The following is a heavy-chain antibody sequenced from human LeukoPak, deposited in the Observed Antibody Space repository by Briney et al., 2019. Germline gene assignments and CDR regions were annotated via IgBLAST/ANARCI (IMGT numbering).Heavy chain of an antibody. J-gene: IGHJ4*02. V-gene: IGHV4-39*01. Sequence: SETLSLTCTVSGGSVSNSNYYCGWVRQPRGKGLEWIGSIYYSGSTYYNPSLKSRVTISVDTSKNQFSLKLSSVTAADTAVYYCARQRGYCSGGSCYGMFDYWGQGTLVTVSS. D-gene: IGHD2-15*01. CDR3: ARQRGYCSGGSCYGMFDY. CDR2: IYYSGST. CDR1: GGSVSNSNYY.